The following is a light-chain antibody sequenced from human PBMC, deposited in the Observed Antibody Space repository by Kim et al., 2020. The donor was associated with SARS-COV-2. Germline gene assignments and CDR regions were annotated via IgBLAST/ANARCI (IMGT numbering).Light chain of an antibody. CDR1: QSLTTSH. CDR3: QQYERSRT. V-gene: IGKV3-20*01. Sequence: EIVLTQSPGTLSLSPGEGATLSCRASQSLTTSHLAWYQQKPGQAPRLLISGASSRATGIPDRFSGSGSGTDFTLTVSRLEPDDFAVYYCQQYERSRTFGQGTKLEIK. CDR2: GAS. J-gene: IGKJ1*01.